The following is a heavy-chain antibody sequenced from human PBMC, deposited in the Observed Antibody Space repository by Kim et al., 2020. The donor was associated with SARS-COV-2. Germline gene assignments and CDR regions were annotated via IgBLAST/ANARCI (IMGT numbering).Heavy chain of an antibody. CDR1: GFTVSSNY. V-gene: IGHV3-53*01. CDR3: ARDTDPSFIAVAGNPLDYYYGMDV. J-gene: IGHJ6*02. CDR2: IYSGGST. D-gene: IGHD6-19*01. Sequence: GGSLRLSCAASGFTVSSNYMSWVRQAPGKGLEWVSVIYSGGSTYYADSVKGRFTISRDNSKNTLYLQMNSLRAEDTAVYYCARDTDPSFIAVAGNPLDYYYGMDVWGQGTTVTVSS.